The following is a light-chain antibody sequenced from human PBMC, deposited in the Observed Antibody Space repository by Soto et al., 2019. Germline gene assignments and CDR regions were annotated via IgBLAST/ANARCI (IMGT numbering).Light chain of an antibody. J-gene: IGLJ1*01. CDR3: SSYTSSSPLYV. V-gene: IGLV2-14*01. Sequence: QSVLTQPASVSGSPGQSITISCTGTSSDVGGYNYVSWYQQHPGKAPKLMIYDVSNRPSGVSNRFSGSKSGNTASLTISGLQAGEEVDYYCSSYTSSSPLYVFGTGTRVTVL. CDR2: DVS. CDR1: SSDVGGYNY.